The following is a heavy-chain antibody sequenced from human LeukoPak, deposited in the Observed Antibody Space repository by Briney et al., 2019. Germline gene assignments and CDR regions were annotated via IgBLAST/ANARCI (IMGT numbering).Heavy chain of an antibody. Sequence: GGSLRLSCAASGLTFSSYAMSWVRQAPGKGLEWVSAISGSGGSTYYADSVKGRFTISRDNSKNTLYLQMNSLRAEDTAVYYCANDGGGRYYYGSGSYSFNYYYYGMDVWGQGTTVTVSS. V-gene: IGHV3-23*01. CDR3: ANDGGGRYYYGSGSYSFNYYYYGMDV. CDR2: ISGSGGST. J-gene: IGHJ6*02. CDR1: GLTFSSYA. D-gene: IGHD3-10*01.